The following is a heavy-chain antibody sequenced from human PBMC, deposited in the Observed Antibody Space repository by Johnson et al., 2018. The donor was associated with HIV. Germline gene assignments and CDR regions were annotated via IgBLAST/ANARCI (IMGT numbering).Heavy chain of an antibody. J-gene: IGHJ3*02. CDR1: GFMFSSYG. V-gene: IGHV3-33*03. Sequence: QMQLVESGGGVVQPGRSLRLSCAASGFMFSSYGMHWVRQAPGKGLEWVAVIWYDGSNEYYADSVKGRFTISRDNAKTSLFLQMNSLRTEETGVYYCAKDYVYDSSGYFLTWDFDIWGQGTMVTVSS. CDR2: IWYDGSNE. D-gene: IGHD3-22*01. CDR3: AKDYVYDSSGYFLTWDFDI.